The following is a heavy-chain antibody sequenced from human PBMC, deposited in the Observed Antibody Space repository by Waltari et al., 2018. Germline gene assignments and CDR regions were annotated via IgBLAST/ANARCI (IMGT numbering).Heavy chain of an antibody. Sequence: QVQLQESGPGLVKPSETLSLTCTVSGGSISSYYWSWLRQPPGKGLEWIGYIYYSGSTNYNPSLKSRVTISVDTSKNQFSLKLSSVTAADTAVYYCARDLLGIAAAGTIYYYGMDVWGQGTTVTVSS. D-gene: IGHD6-13*01. CDR2: IYYSGST. V-gene: IGHV4-59*01. CDR1: GGSISSYY. J-gene: IGHJ6*02. CDR3: ARDLLGIAAAGTIYYYGMDV.